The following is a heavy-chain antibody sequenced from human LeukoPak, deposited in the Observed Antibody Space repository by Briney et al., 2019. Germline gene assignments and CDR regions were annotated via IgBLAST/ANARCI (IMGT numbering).Heavy chain of an antibody. CDR1: GFTFDDYG. J-gene: IGHJ6*02. V-gene: IGHV3-20*01. CDR3: ARGPANHYGMDV. D-gene: IGHD4/OR15-4a*01. CDR2: TNWSGGST. Sequence: GGSLRLSCAASGFTFDDYGMSWVRQAPGKGLEWVSGTNWSGGSTSYADSVKGRFTISRNNAKNSLYLQMNSLRVEDTALYHCARGPANHYGMDVWGQGTTVTVSS.